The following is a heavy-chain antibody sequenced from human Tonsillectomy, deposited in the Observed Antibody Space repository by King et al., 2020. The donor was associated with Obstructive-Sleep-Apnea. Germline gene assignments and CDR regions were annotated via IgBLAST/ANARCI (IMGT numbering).Heavy chain of an antibody. CDR2: TYSGAST. D-gene: IGHD5-24*01. Sequence: VQLVESGGGLVQPGGSLRLSCAASGFTVSSSYVSWVRQAPGKGLEWVSVTYSGASTYYADSVKGSFTISRDNSKNTRYLQMNSLRAEDTAVYYCARGVGWLQTYYFDYWGQGTLVTVSS. J-gene: IGHJ4*02. V-gene: IGHV3-66*01. CDR3: ARGVGWLQTYYFDY. CDR1: GFTVSSSY.